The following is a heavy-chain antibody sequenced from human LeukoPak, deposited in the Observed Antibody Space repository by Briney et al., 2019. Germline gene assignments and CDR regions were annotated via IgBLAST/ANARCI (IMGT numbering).Heavy chain of an antibody. CDR3: TKERRRDDILTGSFSD. J-gene: IGHJ4*02. V-gene: IGHV3-21*01. Sequence: GGSLRLSCAASGFTFSSYSMNWVRQAPGKGLEWVSCISSSSSYIYYANSVKGRFTISRDNAKNSLYLQMNSLRAEDTAVYYCTKERRRDDILTGSFSDWGQGILVTVSS. CDR1: GFTFSSYS. D-gene: IGHD3-9*01. CDR2: ISSSSSYI.